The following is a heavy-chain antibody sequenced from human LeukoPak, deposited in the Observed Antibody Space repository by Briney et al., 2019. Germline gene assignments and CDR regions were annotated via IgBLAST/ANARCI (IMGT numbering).Heavy chain of an antibody. CDR1: GGSISSSSYY. Sequence: SETLSLTCTVSGGSISSSSYYWGWIRQPPGKGLEWFGCIYYSGSTYYNPSLKTRVTISVDTSKNQFSMKLSSVTAADTAVYYCARGAYDYVWGSYRSTYYFDYWGQGTLVTVSS. CDR3: ARGAYDYVWGSYRSTYYFDY. D-gene: IGHD3-16*02. V-gene: IGHV4-39*01. J-gene: IGHJ4*02. CDR2: IYYSGST.